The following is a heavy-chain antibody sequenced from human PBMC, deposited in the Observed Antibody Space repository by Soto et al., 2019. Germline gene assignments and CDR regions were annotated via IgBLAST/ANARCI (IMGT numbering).Heavy chain of an antibody. CDR2: GHYSGSS. Sequence: SETLSLTCTLSGDSISSYYWTWIRQPPGKGLEWIGYGHYSGSSKYNPSLKSRVSISVDTSKNQFSLKLSSVTAADTAFYYCSRDLGSVLSDWGQGPLVTVSS. J-gene: IGHJ4*02. CDR1: GDSISSYY. CDR3: SRDLGSVLSD. V-gene: IGHV4-59*01. D-gene: IGHD2-8*02.